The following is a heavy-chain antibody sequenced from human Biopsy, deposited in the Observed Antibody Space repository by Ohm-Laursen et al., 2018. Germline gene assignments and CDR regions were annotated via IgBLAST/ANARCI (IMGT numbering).Heavy chain of an antibody. CDR1: GYTFTNYG. CDR2: INAYNGNT. D-gene: IGHD3-3*01. J-gene: IGHJ5*02. V-gene: IGHV1-18*01. CDR3: ARDRTPYYDFWSGKTFDNWFDP. Sequence: ASVKASCNASGYTFTNYGISWARQAPGQGLEWMGWINAYNGNTNYAQKLQGRATMTTDTSTSTAYMELRSLRSDDTDLYYCARDRTPYYDFWSGKTFDNWFDPWGQGTLVTVSS.